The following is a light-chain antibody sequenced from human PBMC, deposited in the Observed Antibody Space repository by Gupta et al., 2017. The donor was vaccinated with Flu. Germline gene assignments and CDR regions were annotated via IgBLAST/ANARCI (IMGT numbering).Light chain of an antibody. Sequence: EIVMTQSPATLSVSPGESATRSCRASQSVSSNLAWYQQKPGQAPRLLIYGASTRDTGIPARFSGSGSGTELTLTIGSLQSEDFAGYYCQQHKNWPPWAFGQGTKVEIK. CDR2: GAS. CDR3: QQHKNWPPWA. J-gene: IGKJ1*01. CDR1: QSVSSN. V-gene: IGKV3-15*01.